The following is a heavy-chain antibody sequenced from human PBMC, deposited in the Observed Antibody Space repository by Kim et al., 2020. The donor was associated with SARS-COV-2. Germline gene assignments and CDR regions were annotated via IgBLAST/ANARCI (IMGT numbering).Heavy chain of an antibody. CDR3: AKSLGGYWYFDL. J-gene: IGHJ2*01. Sequence: KYYADSVKGRFTISRDNSKNTLYLQMNSLRAEDTAVYYCAKSLGGYWYFDLWGRGTLVTVSS. V-gene: IGHV3-30*02. CDR2: K. D-gene: IGHD2-15*01.